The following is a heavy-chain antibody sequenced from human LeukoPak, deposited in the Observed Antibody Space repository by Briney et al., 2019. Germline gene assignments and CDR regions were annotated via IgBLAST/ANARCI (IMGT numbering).Heavy chain of an antibody. CDR2: ISWNSGSI. Sequence: GGSLRLFCAASGFTFDDYAMHWVRQAPGKGLEWVSGISWNSGSIGYADSVKGRFTISRDNAKNSLYLQMNSLRAEDTALYYCAKDGDSSGYSIDYWGQGTLVTVSS. CDR1: GFTFDDYA. V-gene: IGHV3-9*01. D-gene: IGHD3-22*01. CDR3: AKDGDSSGYSIDY. J-gene: IGHJ4*02.